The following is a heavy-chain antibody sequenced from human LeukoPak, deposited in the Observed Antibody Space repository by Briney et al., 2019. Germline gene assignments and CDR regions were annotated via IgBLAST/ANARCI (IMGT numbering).Heavy chain of an antibody. CDR3: ARTDYGDFYFDY. D-gene: IGHD4-17*01. Sequence: ASVKVSCKASGYTFTGYYMHWVRQAPGQGLEWMGWINPNSGGTNYAQKFQGRVTMTRDTSISTAYMELSRPRSDDTAVYYCARTDYGDFYFDYWGQGTLVTVSS. CDR2: INPNSGGT. J-gene: IGHJ4*02. V-gene: IGHV1-2*02. CDR1: GYTFTGYY.